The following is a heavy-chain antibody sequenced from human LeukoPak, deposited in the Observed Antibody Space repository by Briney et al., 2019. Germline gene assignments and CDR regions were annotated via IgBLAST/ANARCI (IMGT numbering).Heavy chain of an antibody. CDR1: GFSLNTSGVG. V-gene: IGHV2-5*01. D-gene: IGHD3-10*01. Sequence: SGPTLVKPTQTLTLTCTFSGFSLNTSGVGVGWIRQPPGKALEWLALIYWNDDKRYSPSLKSRLTITKDTSKNQVVLTMTNMDPVDTATYYCAHSRYYGSGSRAFDIWGQGTMVTVSS. CDR3: AHSRYYGSGSRAFDI. J-gene: IGHJ3*02. CDR2: IYWNDDK.